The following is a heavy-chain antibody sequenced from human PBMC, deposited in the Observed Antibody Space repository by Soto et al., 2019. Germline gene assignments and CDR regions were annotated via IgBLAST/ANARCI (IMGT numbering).Heavy chain of an antibody. J-gene: IGHJ4*02. Sequence: EVQLVESGGGLVEPGGSLRLSCAASGFTVSSNYMSWVRQAPGKGLEWVSVIYSGGSTYYADSVKGRFTISRDNSKNTLYLQMNSLRAEDTAVYYCARVRHRPLQDFDYWGQGTLVTVSS. CDR2: IYSGGST. V-gene: IGHV3-66*01. CDR3: ARVRHRPLQDFDY. CDR1: GFTVSSNY. D-gene: IGHD1-1*01.